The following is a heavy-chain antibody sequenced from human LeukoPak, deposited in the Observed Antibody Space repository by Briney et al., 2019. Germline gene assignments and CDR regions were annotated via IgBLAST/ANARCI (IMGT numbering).Heavy chain of an antibody. V-gene: IGHV4-4*02. J-gene: IGHJ4*02. CDR2: IYHSGGT. CDR3: ARLEIAAIGGYFDY. Sequence: SETLSLTCAVSGGSISSNHWWIWVRQPPGKGLEWIGEIYHSGGTTYNPSLKSRITISVDKSKNQFSLKMTSVTAADTAVYYCARLEIAAIGGYFDYWGQGTLVTVSS. D-gene: IGHD2-21*01. CDR1: GGSISSNHW.